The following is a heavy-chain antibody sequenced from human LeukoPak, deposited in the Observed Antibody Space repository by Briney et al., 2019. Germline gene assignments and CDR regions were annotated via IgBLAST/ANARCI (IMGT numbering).Heavy chain of an antibody. CDR1: GYTFTGYY. V-gene: IGHV1-2*02. CDR3: ARESGFSGFYSDAFDI. J-gene: IGHJ3*02. CDR2: INPNSGGT. D-gene: IGHD1-26*01. Sequence: GASVKVSCKASGYTFTGYYIHWVRQAPGQGLEWMGWINPNSGGTNYAQKFQGRVTMTRDTSISTAYMELRSLRSDDTAVYYCARESGFSGFYSDAFDIWGQGTMVTVSS.